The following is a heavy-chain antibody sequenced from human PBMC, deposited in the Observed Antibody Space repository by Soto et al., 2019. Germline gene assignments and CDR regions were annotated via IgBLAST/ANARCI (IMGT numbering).Heavy chain of an antibody. CDR1: GYTFTTFH. CDR2: INPDTGDS. D-gene: IGHD4-17*01. CDR3: ARVRYVDFSFHY. V-gene: IGHV1-2*02. Sequence: QVHLVQSGAEVRKPGASVKVSCKASGYTFTTFHLHWVRLAPGQGLEWMGWINPDTGDSEYGQKFQRRVTLTRDTSMPSVYMELCSLTSDDTAIYFGARVRYVDFSFHYWGQGTPVSVSS. J-gene: IGHJ4*02.